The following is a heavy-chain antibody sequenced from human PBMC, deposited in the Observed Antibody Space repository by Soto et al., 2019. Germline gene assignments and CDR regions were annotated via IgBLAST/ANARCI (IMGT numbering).Heavy chain of an antibody. J-gene: IGHJ6*01. V-gene: IGHV1-3*05. Sequence: QVQLVQSGAEEKKPGASVKVSCKASGYTFTSYAMHWVRQAPGQRLEWMGWINAGNGNTKYSQKFQGRVTITRDTSASIASMELSSLRSEDTAVYYCARDPSYYGMDVWGQGTTVTVSS. CDR3: ARDPSYYGMDV. CDR2: INAGNGNT. CDR1: GYTFTSYA.